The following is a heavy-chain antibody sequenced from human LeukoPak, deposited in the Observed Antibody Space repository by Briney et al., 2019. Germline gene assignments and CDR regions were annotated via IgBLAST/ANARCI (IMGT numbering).Heavy chain of an antibody. J-gene: IGHJ4*02. D-gene: IGHD3-22*01. V-gene: IGHV4-59*01. CDR3: ARDGYYYDSSGFDY. CDR1: GGSISSYY. CDR2: IYYSGST. Sequence: SETLSLTCTVSGGSISSYYWSWIRQPPGKGLEWIGYIYYSGSTNYNPSLKSRVTISVDTSKNQFSLKLSSVTAADTAVYYCARDGYYYDSSGFDYWGQGTLVTVSS.